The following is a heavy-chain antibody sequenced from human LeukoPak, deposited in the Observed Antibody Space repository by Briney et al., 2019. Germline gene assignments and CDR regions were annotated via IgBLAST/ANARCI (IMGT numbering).Heavy chain of an antibody. V-gene: IGHV1-2*02. D-gene: IGHD2-2*01. J-gene: IGHJ6*02. CDR2: INPNSGGT. Sequence: PSVKVSCKASGYTFTGYYMHWVRQAPGQGLEWMGWINPNSGGTNYAQKFQGRVTMTRDTSISTAYMELSRLRSDDTAVYYCARDSGLGYCSSTSCYGPYYYGMDVWGQGTTVTVSS. CDR1: GYTFTGYY. CDR3: ARDSGLGYCSSTSCYGPYYYGMDV.